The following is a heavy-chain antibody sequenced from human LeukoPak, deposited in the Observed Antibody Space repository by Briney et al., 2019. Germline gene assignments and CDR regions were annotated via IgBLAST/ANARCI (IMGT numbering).Heavy chain of an antibody. V-gene: IGHV4-31*03. Sequence: PSETLSLTCTVSGGSISSGGYYWSWIRQHPGKGLEWIGYTYYSGSTYYNPSLKSRVTISVDTSKNQFSLKLSSVTAADTAVYYCASYSGSHNNWFDPWGQGTLVTVSS. CDR1: GGSISSGGYY. D-gene: IGHD1-26*01. CDR3: ASYSGSHNNWFDP. J-gene: IGHJ5*02. CDR2: TYYSGST.